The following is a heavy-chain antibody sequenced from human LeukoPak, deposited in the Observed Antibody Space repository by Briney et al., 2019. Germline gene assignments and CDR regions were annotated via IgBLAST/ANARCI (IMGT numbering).Heavy chain of an antibody. Sequence: GGSLRLSCAASGFTFSSYWMSWVRQAPGKGLEWVANIKQDGSEKYYVDFVKGRFTISRDNAKNSLYLQMNSLRAEDTAVYYCAREPAPWELLYYFDYWGQGTLVTVSS. CDR3: AREPAPWELLYYFDY. CDR1: GFTFSSYW. D-gene: IGHD1-26*01. V-gene: IGHV3-7*01. CDR2: IKQDGSEK. J-gene: IGHJ4*02.